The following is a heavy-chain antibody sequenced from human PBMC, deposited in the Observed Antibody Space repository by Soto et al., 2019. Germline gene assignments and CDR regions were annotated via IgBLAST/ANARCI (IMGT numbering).Heavy chain of an antibody. Sequence: PGGSLRLSCAASGFTFSSYGMHWVRQAPGKGLEWVAVISYDGSNKYYADSVKGRFTISRDNSKNTLYLQMNSLRAEDTAVYYCAKDVVRHIVVVTANGYGVYWFDPWGQGTLVTVSS. D-gene: IGHD2-21*02. J-gene: IGHJ5*02. CDR3: AKDVVRHIVVVTANGYGVYWFDP. CDR1: GFTFSSYG. CDR2: ISYDGSNK. V-gene: IGHV3-30*18.